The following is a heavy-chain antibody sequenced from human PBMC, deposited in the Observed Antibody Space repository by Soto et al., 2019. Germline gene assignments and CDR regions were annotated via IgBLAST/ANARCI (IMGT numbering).Heavy chain of an antibody. D-gene: IGHD6-19*01. CDR3: ARSVAVPGAHIDY. CDR1: GGSISGSY. Sequence: WETLSLTCSVSGGSISGSYWSWIRQSPGKGLEWLGYVYYTGSTNYSPSLRSRVSISVDTSKNEFSLRLSSVTAADTAVYFCARSVAVPGAHIDYWGQGTLVTVPQ. J-gene: IGHJ4*02. V-gene: IGHV4-59*01. CDR2: VYYTGST.